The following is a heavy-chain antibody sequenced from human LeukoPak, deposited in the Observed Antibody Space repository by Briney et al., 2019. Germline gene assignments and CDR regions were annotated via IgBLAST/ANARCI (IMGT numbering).Heavy chain of an antibody. D-gene: IGHD6-6*01. J-gene: IGHJ4*02. V-gene: IGHV1-2*02. CDR1: GYTFTDYY. Sequence: ASVKVSCNASGYTFTDYYMHGVRQAPGQGLEWMGWINPNSGGTNFAQKFQGRVAMTRDTSISTAYLELGSLRSDDTAVYFCARARWQLVPYFDYWGQGTLVTVSS. CDR2: INPNSGGT. CDR3: ARARWQLVPYFDY.